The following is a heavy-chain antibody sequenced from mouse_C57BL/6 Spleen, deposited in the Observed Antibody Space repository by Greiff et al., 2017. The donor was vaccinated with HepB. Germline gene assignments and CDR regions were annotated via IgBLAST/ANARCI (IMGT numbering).Heavy chain of an antibody. CDR3: ARNVGYSNYVRYFDV. D-gene: IGHD2-5*01. V-gene: IGHV1-82*01. CDR2: IYPGDGDT. CDR1: GYAFSSSW. Sequence: VQGVESGPELVKPGASVKISCKASGYAFSSSWMNWVKQRPGKGLEWIGRIYPGDGDTNYNGKFKGKATLTADKSSSTAYMQLSSLTSEDSAVYFCARNVGYSNYVRYFDVWGTGTTVTVSS. J-gene: IGHJ1*03.